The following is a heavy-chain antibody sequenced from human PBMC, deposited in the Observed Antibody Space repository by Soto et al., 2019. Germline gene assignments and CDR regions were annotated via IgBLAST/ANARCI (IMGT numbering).Heavy chain of an antibody. CDR2: IYYSGST. Sequence: TPSLTCSVSGDSMSLYYWAWIRQRPGTGLEWVGSIYYSGSTHYNPSLKSRATISLDTSKKQFFLRLNSVTAADTAKYYCARVGAASRNYYYYGVDVWGQGTTVTVSS. CDR1: GDSMSLYY. J-gene: IGHJ6*02. CDR3: ARVGAASRNYYYYGVDV. V-gene: IGHV4-59*01. D-gene: IGHD1-26*01.